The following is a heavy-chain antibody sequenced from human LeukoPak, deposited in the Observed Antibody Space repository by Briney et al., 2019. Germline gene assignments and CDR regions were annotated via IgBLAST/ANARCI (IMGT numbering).Heavy chain of an antibody. Sequence: SETLSLTCAVYGGSFSGYYWSWIRQPPGKGLEWIGEINHSGSTNYNPSLKSRVTISVDTSKNQVSLNLRSVTVADTAIYYCARLDHSLWITDYWGHRTLVTVSS. CDR3: ARLDHSLWITDY. CDR1: GGSFSGYY. V-gene: IGHV4-34*01. CDR2: INHSGST. D-gene: IGHD2-2*03. J-gene: IGHJ4*01.